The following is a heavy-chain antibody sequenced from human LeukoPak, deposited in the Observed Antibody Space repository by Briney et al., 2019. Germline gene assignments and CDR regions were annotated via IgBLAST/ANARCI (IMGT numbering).Heavy chain of an antibody. CDR1: GFTFSSYA. CDR3: AKDTSYSSSSVLFDY. Sequence: AGGSLRLPCAASGFTFSSYAMSWVRQAPGKGLEWVSAISGSGGSTYYADSVKGRFTISRDNSKNTLYLQMNSLRAEDTAVYYCAKDTSYSSSSVLFDYWGQGTLVTVSS. J-gene: IGHJ4*02. CDR2: ISGSGGST. V-gene: IGHV3-23*01. D-gene: IGHD6-13*01.